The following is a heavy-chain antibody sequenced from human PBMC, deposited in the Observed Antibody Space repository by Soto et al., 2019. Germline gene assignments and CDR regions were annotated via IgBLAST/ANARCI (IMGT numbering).Heavy chain of an antibody. Sequence: QVQLVQSGAEVKKPGASVKVSCKASGYTFTTYDISWVRQAPGQGLEWMGRISTYNGNTNYPQSLQDRLTMTTDTSPTPAYMEPRSLRSDDTAVYYCARDPYHVLMVNAPNLYGMDVWGQGTTVTVSS. D-gene: IGHD2-8*01. J-gene: IGHJ6*02. V-gene: IGHV1-18*01. CDR1: GYTFTTYD. CDR2: ISTYNGNT. CDR3: ARDPYHVLMVNAPNLYGMDV.